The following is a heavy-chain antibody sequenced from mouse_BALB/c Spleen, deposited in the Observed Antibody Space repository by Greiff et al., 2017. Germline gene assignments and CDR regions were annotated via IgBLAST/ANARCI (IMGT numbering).Heavy chain of an antibody. Sequence: DVQLVESGGDLVKPGGSLKLSCAASGFTFSSYGMSWVRQTPDKRLEWVATISSGGSYTYYPDSVKGRFTISRDNAKNTLYLQMSSLKSEDTAMYYCAREGFAYWGQGTLVTVSA. V-gene: IGHV5-6*01. CDR1: GFTFSSYG. J-gene: IGHJ3*01. CDR3: AREGFAY. CDR2: ISSGGSYT.